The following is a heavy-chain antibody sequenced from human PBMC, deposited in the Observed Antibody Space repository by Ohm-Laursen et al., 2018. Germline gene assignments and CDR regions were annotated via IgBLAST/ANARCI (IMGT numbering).Heavy chain of an antibody. J-gene: IGHJ4*01. CDR2: IIPILGIA. CDR1: GGTFSSYA. D-gene: IGHD2-2*01. CDR3: ARNRGPGNTSSKAADY. Sequence: ASVKVSCKASGGTFSSYAISWVRQAPGQGLEWMGRIIPILGIANYAQKFQGRVTITADKSTSTAYMELSSLRSEDTAVYYCARNRGPGNTSSKAADYWGQGTLVTVSS. V-gene: IGHV1-69*04.